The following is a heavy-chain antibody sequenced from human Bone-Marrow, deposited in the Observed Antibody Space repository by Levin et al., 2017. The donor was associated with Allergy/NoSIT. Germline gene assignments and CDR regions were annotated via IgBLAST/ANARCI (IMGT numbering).Heavy chain of an antibody. V-gene: IGHV4-31*03. Sequence: PSETLSLTCTVSGDSISSGSYYWSWLRQHPGKGLEWIGYIYYSGNTYYNPTLKSRVTISVDTSKNQFSLKLSSVTAADTAVYYCARALDCSGATCYQYNWFDPWGQGTLVTVPS. D-gene: IGHD2-15*01. CDR3: ARALDCSGATCYQYNWFDP. J-gene: IGHJ5*02. CDR2: IYYSGNT. CDR1: GDSISSGSYY.